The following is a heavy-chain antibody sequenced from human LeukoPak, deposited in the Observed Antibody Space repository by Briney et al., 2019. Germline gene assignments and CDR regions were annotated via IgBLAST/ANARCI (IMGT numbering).Heavy chain of an antibody. Sequence: PSGTLSLTCTVYGGSFSSYYWSWIRQPPGTGLEWVGEISHSGSTNYNPSLKSRVTISVDTSKNQFSLKLSSVSAADTAVYYCARGPKKIQLWHYFGMDVWGKGTTVTVSS. D-gene: IGHD5-18*01. CDR2: ISHSGST. V-gene: IGHV4-34*01. CDR1: GGSFSSYY. J-gene: IGHJ6*04. CDR3: ARGPKKIQLWHYFGMDV.